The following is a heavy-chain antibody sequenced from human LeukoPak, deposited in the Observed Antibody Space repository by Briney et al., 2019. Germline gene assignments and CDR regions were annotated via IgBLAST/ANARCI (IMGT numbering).Heavy chain of an antibody. CDR1: GFTFSRYS. V-gene: IGHV3-21*01. CDR3: ARDSGDYGDPFDAFAI. J-gene: IGHJ3*02. D-gene: IGHD4-17*01. Sequence: GGSLTLSCAASGFTFSRYSMNWVRQAPGKGLEWVSSISTSSRYIYSADSLKGRFTISRDNAKNSLYLQMNSLRAEDTAVYYCARDSGDYGDPFDAFAIWGQGTLGPGSS. CDR2: ISTSSRYI.